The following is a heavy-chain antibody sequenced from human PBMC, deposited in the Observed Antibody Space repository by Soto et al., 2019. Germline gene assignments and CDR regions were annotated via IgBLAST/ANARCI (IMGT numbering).Heavy chain of an antibody. CDR3: PRYDYNGYYFDY. Sequence: QVQLVQSGAEVKKPGASVKVSCKASGYTFSTYYMHWVRQAPGQGYEWMGIINPSGGSTTYAQKLHGRVTMTRDTSTTTVYMELSSLNSEATAVYYSPRYDYNGYYFDYCVQGTLVTVSS. D-gene: IGHD4-4*01. CDR1: GYTFSTYY. CDR2: INPSGGST. V-gene: IGHV1-46*01. J-gene: IGHJ4*02.